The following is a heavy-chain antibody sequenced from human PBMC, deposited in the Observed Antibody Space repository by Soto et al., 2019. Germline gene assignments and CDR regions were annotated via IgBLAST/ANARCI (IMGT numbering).Heavy chain of an antibody. Sequence: GGSLRLSCAASGFTFSSYAMSWVRQGPGKGLEWVSGISGGGGSTYYADSVKGRFTISRDNAKNSLYLQMNSLRAEDTAVYYCARAFNLLPVPDAFDIWGQGTMVTVSS. CDR1: GFTFSSYA. CDR2: ISGGGGST. CDR3: ARAFNLLPVPDAFDI. V-gene: IGHV3-23*01. J-gene: IGHJ3*02.